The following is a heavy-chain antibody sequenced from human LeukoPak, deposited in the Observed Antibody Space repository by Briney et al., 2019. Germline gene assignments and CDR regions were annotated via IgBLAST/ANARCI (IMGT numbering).Heavy chain of an antibody. CDR1: GGSISRHF. CDR2: IHYSGRT. J-gene: IGHJ3*02. Sequence: ASETLSLTCSVSGGSISRHFWSWIRQPPGKGLDWIAFIHYSGRTKYNPSLQSRVTISIDTSENNFSLKLTSVTAADTAVYYCARLLDNDSSGDPDTFDMWGQGTVVSVSS. V-gene: IGHV4-59*11. CDR3: ARLLDNDSSGDPDTFDM. D-gene: IGHD3-22*01.